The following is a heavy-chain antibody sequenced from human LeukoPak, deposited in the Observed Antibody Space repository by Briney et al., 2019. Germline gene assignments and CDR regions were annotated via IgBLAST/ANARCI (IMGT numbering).Heavy chain of an antibody. J-gene: IGHJ4*02. CDR3: ARDCSSTACQGPVLDF. V-gene: IGHV1-46*01. CDR1: GYTFTIHY. CDR2: IHPSGGNP. Sequence: ASVKVSCKPSGYTFTIHYVHWIRQAPGQGLEWMGIIHPSGGNPRSTENFQGRVTMTRDTSTSTVYLELRSLTSQDTAVYYCARDCSSTACQGPVLDFWGQGTLVTVSS. D-gene: IGHD6-13*01.